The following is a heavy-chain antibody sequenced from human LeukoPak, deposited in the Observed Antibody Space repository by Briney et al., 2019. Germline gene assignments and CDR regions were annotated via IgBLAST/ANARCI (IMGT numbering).Heavy chain of an antibody. Sequence: GGSLRLSCAASGFTFSRYWMHWVRQAPGKGLVWVSRIKSDGSITNYADSVKGRFAISRDNTKNTLYLQMNSLRAEDTGVYYCACLTVGLWGQGTTVTVSS. D-gene: IGHD3-10*01. CDR3: ACLTVGL. CDR2: IKSDGSIT. J-gene: IGHJ6*02. CDR1: GFTFSRYW. V-gene: IGHV3-74*01.